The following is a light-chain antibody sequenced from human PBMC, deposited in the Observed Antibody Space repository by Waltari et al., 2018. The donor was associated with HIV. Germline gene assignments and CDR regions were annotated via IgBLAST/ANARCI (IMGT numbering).Light chain of an antibody. V-gene: IGKV3-15*01. J-gene: IGKJ1*01. CDR2: GAS. Sequence: TQSPATLSVSPGDRTTLSCRASQSVSTNLAWYQQKPGHPPRLLIYGASTRATGIAARFSGSGSATEFTLTINSLQSEDYAVYYCQQYDYWPPWTFGQGTKVEMK. CDR3: QQYDYWPPWT. CDR1: QSVSTN.